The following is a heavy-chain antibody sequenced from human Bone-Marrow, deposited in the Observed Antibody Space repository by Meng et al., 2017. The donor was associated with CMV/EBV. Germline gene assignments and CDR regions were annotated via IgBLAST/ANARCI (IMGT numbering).Heavy chain of an antibody. D-gene: IGHD3-10*01. CDR1: GYTFTSYG. V-gene: IGHV1-18*01. CDR3: ARDRGYDYYYGMDV. J-gene: IGHJ6*02. Sequence: ASVKVSCKASGYTFTSYGISWVRQAPGQGLEWMGWISVYNGNTNYAQKLQGRVTMTTDTSTSTAYMELRSLRPDDTAVYYCARDRGYDYYYGMDVWGQGTTVTVSS. CDR2: ISVYNGNT.